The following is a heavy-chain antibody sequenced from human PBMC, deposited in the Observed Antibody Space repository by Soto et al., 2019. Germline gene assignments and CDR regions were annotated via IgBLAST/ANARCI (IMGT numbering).Heavy chain of an antibody. Sequence: GASVKVSCKVSGYTLTELSMHWVRQAPGKGLEWMGGFDPEDGETIYAQKFQGRVTMTEDTSTDTAYMELSSLRSEDTAVYYCATFGEQTYYYDSSGYLPFDYWGQGTLVTVSS. J-gene: IGHJ4*02. CDR3: ATFGEQTYYYDSSGYLPFDY. CDR2: FDPEDGET. D-gene: IGHD3-22*01. CDR1: GYTLTELS. V-gene: IGHV1-24*01.